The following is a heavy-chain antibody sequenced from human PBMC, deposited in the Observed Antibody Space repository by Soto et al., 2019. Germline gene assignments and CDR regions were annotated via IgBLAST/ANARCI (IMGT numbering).Heavy chain of an antibody. D-gene: IGHD6-13*01. CDR3: ARSAAAGTAEYFQH. CDR2: IYYSGST. Sequence: SETLSLTCTVSGGSISSYYWSWIRQPPGKGLEWIGYIYYSGSTNYNPSLKSRVTISVDTSKNQFSLKLSSVTAADTAVYYCARSAAAGTAEYFQHWGQGTLVTVSS. J-gene: IGHJ1*01. V-gene: IGHV4-59*01. CDR1: GGSISSYY.